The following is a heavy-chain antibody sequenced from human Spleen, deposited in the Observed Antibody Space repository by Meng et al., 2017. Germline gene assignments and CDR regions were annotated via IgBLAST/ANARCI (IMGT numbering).Heavy chain of an antibody. V-gene: IGHV4-39*01. CDR3: VRSSAWVRTGFDP. J-gene: IGHJ5*02. D-gene: IGHD6-19*01. Sequence: QPQLQESGPGLVKPSEALSLTCSVSGGSISTSGYYWGWIRQPPGKRLEWIGSIGHSGFTYYTPSLKSRVAVSLDTSKSQFSLILTSVTAADTAVYYCVRSSAWVRTGFDPWGQGTLVTVSS. CDR2: IGHSGFT. CDR1: GGSISTSGYY.